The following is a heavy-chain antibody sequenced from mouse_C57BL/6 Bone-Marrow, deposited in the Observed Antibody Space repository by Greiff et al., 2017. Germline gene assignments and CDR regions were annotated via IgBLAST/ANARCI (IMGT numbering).Heavy chain of an antibody. V-gene: IGHV1-18*01. Sequence: VQLQQSGPELVKLGASVKIPCMASGYTFTDFNLDWVKQSHGKSLEWIGDFNSNHGGTIYNQKFKGKATLTVDKSTSTAYMERRSLTSEDTAIYYCAGGSYCFDYWGQGTTLTVSA. CDR2: FNSNHGGT. CDR1: GYTFTDFN. J-gene: IGHJ2*01. CDR3: AGGSYCFDY.